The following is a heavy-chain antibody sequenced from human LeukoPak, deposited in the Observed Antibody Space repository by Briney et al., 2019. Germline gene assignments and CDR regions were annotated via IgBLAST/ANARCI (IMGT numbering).Heavy chain of an antibody. Sequence: RASVKVSCKASGGTFSSYAISWVRQAPGQGLEWMGWINPNSGGTNYAQKFQGRVTMTRDTSISTAYMELSRLRSDDTAVYYCASRRWFDPWGQGTLVTVSS. V-gene: IGHV1-2*02. CDR1: GGTFSSYA. CDR2: INPNSGGT. J-gene: IGHJ5*02. CDR3: ASRRWFDP.